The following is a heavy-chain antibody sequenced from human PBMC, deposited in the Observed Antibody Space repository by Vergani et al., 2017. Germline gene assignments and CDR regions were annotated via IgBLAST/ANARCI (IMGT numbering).Heavy chain of an antibody. D-gene: IGHD2-15*01. V-gene: IGHV4-61*02. Sequence: QVQLQESGPGLVKPSQTLSLTCTVSGGSISSGSYYWTWIRQPAGKGLEWIGSMDYSGSTSYNPSLESRISISFETPKNQYSLRLNSVTAADTAVYYCASKRGACRAAYCHSYDFWGPGTLVGVSS. CDR2: MDYSGST. CDR3: ASKRGACRAAYCHSYDF. J-gene: IGHJ4*02. CDR1: GGSISSGSYY.